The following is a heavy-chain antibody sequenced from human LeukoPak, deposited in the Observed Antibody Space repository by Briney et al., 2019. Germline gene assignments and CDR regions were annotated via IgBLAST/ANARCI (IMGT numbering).Heavy chain of an antibody. CDR3: ARVVAFWSGFYYYYYYMDV. Sequence: PSETLSLTCTVSGGSITTYYWSWIRQPAGKGLEWIGYIYYSGSTNYNPSLKSRVTISVDTSKNQFSLKLSSVTAADTAVYYCARVVAFWSGFYYYYYYMDVWGKGTTVTVSS. V-gene: IGHV4-59*01. D-gene: IGHD3-3*01. J-gene: IGHJ6*03. CDR2: IYYSGST. CDR1: GGSITTYY.